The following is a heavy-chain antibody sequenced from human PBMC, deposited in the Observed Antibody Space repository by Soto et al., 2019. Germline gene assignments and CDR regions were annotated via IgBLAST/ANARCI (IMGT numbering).Heavy chain of an antibody. J-gene: IGHJ6*02. CDR3: ASLCSSTSCYGYYGMDV. V-gene: IGHV4-31*03. CDR2: IYYSGST. D-gene: IGHD2-2*01. Sequence: PSETLSLTCTVSGGSISSGGYYWSWIRQHPGKGLEWIGYIYYSGSTYYNPSLKSRVTISVDTSKNQFSLKLSSVTAADTAVYYCASLCSSTSCYGYYGMDVWGQGTTVTVYS. CDR1: GGSISSGGYY.